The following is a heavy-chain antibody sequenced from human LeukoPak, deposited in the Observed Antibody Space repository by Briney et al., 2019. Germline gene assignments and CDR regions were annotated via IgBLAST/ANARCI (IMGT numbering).Heavy chain of an antibody. Sequence: GGSLRLSCAASGFTFNNYIMNWVRQAPGKGLEWVSSISSSSDYIYYADSVKGRFTISRDNAKNSLYLQMNSLRAEDMAVYYCATDLNWENYWGQGALVTVSS. CDR3: ATDLNWENY. CDR2: ISSSSDYI. V-gene: IGHV3-21*01. J-gene: IGHJ4*02. CDR1: GFTFNNYI. D-gene: IGHD7-27*01.